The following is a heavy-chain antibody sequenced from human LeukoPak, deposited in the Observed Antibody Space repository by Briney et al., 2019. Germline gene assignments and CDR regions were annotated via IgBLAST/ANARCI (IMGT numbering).Heavy chain of an antibody. CDR2: INPSGGST. Sequence: GASVKLSCNVCGYTFTSYYMHWVRQARGQGREWMGIINPSGGSTTYAQKFQGRVTMTRDTSTSTVYMELSSLRSEHTAVYYCARALSYYYYGMDVWGQGTTVTVSS. CDR1: GYTFTSYY. V-gene: IGHV1-46*01. J-gene: IGHJ6*02. CDR3: ARALSYYYYGMDV.